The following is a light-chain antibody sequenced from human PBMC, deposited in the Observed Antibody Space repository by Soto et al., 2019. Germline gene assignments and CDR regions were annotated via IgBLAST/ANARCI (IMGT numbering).Light chain of an antibody. J-gene: IGKJ5*01. CDR1: QSISNY. V-gene: IGKV1-39*01. Sequence: DIEMTQSPSSLSASLGDRATISCRAGQSISNYLNWYQHKPGKAPNLLIFGANTLQSGVPSRFSGSGYGTDFTLTITTLQPEDVGIYYCQQCNATPRTFGQGTRLEI. CDR3: QQCNATPRT. CDR2: GAN.